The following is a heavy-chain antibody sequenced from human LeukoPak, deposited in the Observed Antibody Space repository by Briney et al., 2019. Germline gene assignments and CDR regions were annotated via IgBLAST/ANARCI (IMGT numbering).Heavy chain of an antibody. D-gene: IGHD3-9*01. V-gene: IGHV3-48*01. CDR1: GFTFSSYS. J-gene: IGHJ3*02. CDR2: ISSSSSTI. Sequence: GGSLRLSCAASGFTFSSYSMNWVRQAPGKGQEWVSYISSSSSTIYYADSVKGRFTISRDNAKNSLYLQMNSLRAEDTAVYYCARVGDVWLLYGAFDIWGQGTMVTVSS. CDR3: ARVGDVWLLYGAFDI.